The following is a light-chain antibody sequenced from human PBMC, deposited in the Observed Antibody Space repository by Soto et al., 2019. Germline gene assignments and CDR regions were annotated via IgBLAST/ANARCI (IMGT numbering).Light chain of an antibody. CDR2: DAS. J-gene: IGKJ3*01. Sequence: DIQMTQSPSSLSASVGDRVTITCQASQDISNYLNWYQQKPGKAPKLLIYDASNLETGVPSRFSGSRSGTDFTFTISSLQPEDIATYYCDQDDYLPPFTFGPGTKVDIK. CDR1: QDISNY. V-gene: IGKV1-33*01. CDR3: DQDDYLPPFT.